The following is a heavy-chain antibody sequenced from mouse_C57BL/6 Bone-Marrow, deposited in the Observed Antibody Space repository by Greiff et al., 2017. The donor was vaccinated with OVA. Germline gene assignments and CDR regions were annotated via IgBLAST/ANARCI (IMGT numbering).Heavy chain of an antibody. CDR3: ARHVVTTASYYYAMDY. Sequence: EVQRVESGGDLVKPGGSLKLSCAASGFTFSSYGMSWVRQTPDKRLEWVATISSGGSYTYYPDSVKGRFTISRDNAKNTLYLQMSSLKSEDTAMYYCARHVVTTASYYYAMDYWGQGTSVTVSS. D-gene: IGHD2-2*01. CDR2: ISSGGSYT. J-gene: IGHJ4*01. V-gene: IGHV5-6*01. CDR1: GFTFSSYG.